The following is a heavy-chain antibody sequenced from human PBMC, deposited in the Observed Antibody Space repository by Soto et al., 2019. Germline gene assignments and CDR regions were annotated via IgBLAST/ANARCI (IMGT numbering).Heavy chain of an antibody. J-gene: IGHJ6*02. CDR2: ISYDGSNK. V-gene: IGHV3-30*18. CDR1: GFAFSSYG. Sequence: LRLSCAASGFAFSSYGMHWVRQAPGKGLEWVAVISYDGSNKYYTDSVKGRFTISRDNSKNTLYLQMNSLRAEDTAVYYCAKDRTLGYYYGMDVWGQGTTVTVSS. CDR3: AKDRTLGYYYGMDV.